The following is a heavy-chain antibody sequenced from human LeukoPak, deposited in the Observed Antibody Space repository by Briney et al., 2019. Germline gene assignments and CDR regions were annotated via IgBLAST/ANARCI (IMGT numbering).Heavy chain of an antibody. V-gene: IGHV4-4*09. CDR1: GGSISSYY. J-gene: IGHJ4*02. D-gene: IGHD6-6*01. CDR3: ARPLSSSPAPFDY. CDR2: IYTSGST. Sequence: SETLSLTCTVSGGSISSYYWSWIRQPPGKGLEWIGYIYTSGSTNYNPSLKSRVTISVDTSKNQFSLKLSSVTAADTAVYYCARPLSSSPAPFDYWGQGTLVTVSS.